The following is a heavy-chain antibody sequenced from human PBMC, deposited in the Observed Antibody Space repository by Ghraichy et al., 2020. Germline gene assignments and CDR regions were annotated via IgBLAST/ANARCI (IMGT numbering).Heavy chain of an antibody. D-gene: IGHD6-13*01. V-gene: IGHV3-66*01. CDR2: IYSGGST. Sequence: GSLRLSCAASGFTVSSNYMSWVRQAPGKGLEWVSVIYSGGSTYYADSVRGRFTISSDNPKSTLYLQMTSLRVEDTAVYYCARGEATAGTLLVYWGQGTLVTVSS. CDR1: GFTVSSNY. CDR3: ARGEATAGTLLVY. J-gene: IGHJ4*02.